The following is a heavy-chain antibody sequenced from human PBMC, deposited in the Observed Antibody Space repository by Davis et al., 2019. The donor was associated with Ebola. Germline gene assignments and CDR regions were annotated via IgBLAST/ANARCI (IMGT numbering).Heavy chain of an antibody. D-gene: IGHD3-3*01. V-gene: IGHV6-1*01. CDR2: TYYRSKRYN. CDR1: GDSVSSNSAA. CDR3: AREGLRFLERHNWFDP. J-gene: IGHJ5*02. Sequence: SQTLSLTRAISGDSVSSNSAAWNWIRQSTSRGLGWLGRTYYRSKRYNDYAVSVKSRLTINPDTSKNQFSLQLNSVTPEDTAVYYCAREGLRFLERHNWFDPWGQGTLVTVSS.